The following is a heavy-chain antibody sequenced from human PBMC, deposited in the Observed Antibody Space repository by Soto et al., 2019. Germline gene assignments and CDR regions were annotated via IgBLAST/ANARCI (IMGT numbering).Heavy chain of an antibody. Sequence: ASVKVSCKASGYTFTSYDINWVRQATGQGLEWMGWMNPNSGNTGYAQKFQGRVTMTRNTSISTAYMELSSLRSEDTAVYYCARIEITIFGAWYYYYMDVRAKGTTVTGSS. V-gene: IGHV1-8*01. CDR1: GYTFTSYD. CDR3: ARIEITIFGAWYYYYMDV. D-gene: IGHD3-3*01. J-gene: IGHJ6*03. CDR2: MNPNSGNT.